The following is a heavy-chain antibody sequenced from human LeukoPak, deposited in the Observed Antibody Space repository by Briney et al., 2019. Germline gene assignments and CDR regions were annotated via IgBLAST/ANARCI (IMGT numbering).Heavy chain of an antibody. CDR2: ISGSGGTT. Sequence: GGSLRLSCAASGFTFSTHVMSWVRQAPGKGLEGVSGISGSGGTTDYADSVKDRFTISRDNSKNTVYLQMNSLRVEDTAVYYCANVVRTVTIYTYWYFDLWGRGTLVTVSS. J-gene: IGHJ2*01. V-gene: IGHV3-23*01. CDR3: ANVVRTVTIYTYWYFDL. D-gene: IGHD4-17*01. CDR1: GFTFSTHV.